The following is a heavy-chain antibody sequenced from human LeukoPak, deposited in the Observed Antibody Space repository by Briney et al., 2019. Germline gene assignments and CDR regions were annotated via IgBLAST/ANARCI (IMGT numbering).Heavy chain of an antibody. D-gene: IGHD3-9*01. CDR2: IYYSGST. J-gene: IGHJ4*02. CDR3: ARGGRYFDWLLKFDY. Sequence: SETLSLTCTVSGGPISSYYWSWSRQPPGKGLEWIGYIYYSGSTNYNPSLKSRVTISVDTSKNQFSLKLSSVTAADTAVYYCARGGRYFDWLLKFDYWGQGTLVTVSS. V-gene: IGHV4-59*08. CDR1: GGPISSYY.